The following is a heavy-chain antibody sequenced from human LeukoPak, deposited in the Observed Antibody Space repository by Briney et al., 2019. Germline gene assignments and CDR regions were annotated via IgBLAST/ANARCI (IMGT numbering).Heavy chain of an antibody. Sequence: ASVKVSCKASGYTFTGYYLHWVRQAPGQGLEWMGWINPNSDGTNYAQKFQGRVTMTRDTSISTAYMELYSLTSDDTAVYYCANVYSNYWEWEYWGQGTLVTVSS. V-gene: IGHV1-2*02. D-gene: IGHD1-26*01. CDR1: GYTFTGYY. J-gene: IGHJ4*02. CDR2: INPNSDGT. CDR3: ANVYSNYWEWEY.